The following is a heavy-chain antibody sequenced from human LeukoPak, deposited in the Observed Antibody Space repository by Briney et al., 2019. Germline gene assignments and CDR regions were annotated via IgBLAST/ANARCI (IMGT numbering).Heavy chain of an antibody. CDR2: IYYSGST. CDR3: ARIQAASDAFDI. D-gene: IGHD2-2*01. V-gene: IGHV4-59*01. Sequence: SETLSLTCTVSGVSISSYYWSWIRQPPGKGLEWIGYIYYSGSTNYNPSLKSRVTISVDTSKNQFSLKLSSVTAADTAVYYCARIQAASDAFDIWGQGTMVTVSS. CDR1: GVSISSYY. J-gene: IGHJ3*02.